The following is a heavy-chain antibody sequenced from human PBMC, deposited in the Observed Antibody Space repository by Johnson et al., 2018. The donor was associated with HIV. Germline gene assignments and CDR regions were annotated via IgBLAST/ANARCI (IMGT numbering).Heavy chain of an antibody. J-gene: IGHJ3*02. V-gene: IGHV3-30*04. CDR2: ISYDGSNK. D-gene: IGHD3-10*01. Sequence: QVQLLESGGGVVQPGRSLRLSCAASGFTFSSYALYWVRQVPGKGLEWVATISYDGSNKYYADSVKGRFTISRDNSKNTLYLQMNSLRAEDTAVYYCGYGSGSYFGTHDAFDIWGQGTMVTVSS. CDR3: GYGSGSYFGTHDAFDI. CDR1: GFTFSSYA.